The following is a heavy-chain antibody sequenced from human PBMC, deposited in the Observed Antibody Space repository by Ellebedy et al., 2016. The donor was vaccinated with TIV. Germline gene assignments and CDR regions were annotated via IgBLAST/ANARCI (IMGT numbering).Heavy chain of an antibody. J-gene: IGHJ4*02. Sequence: GGSLRLXXAASGFTFSSKAMSWVRQAPGKGLEWVSVISNNGDAAFYADSVRGRFTMSRDNSKNIVYLQMNSLRAEDTAVYYCAKDRYSDRGRYFTDWGQGTLVTVSS. CDR1: GFTFSSKA. CDR3: AKDRYSDRGRYFTD. D-gene: IGHD4-17*01. CDR2: ISNNGDAA. V-gene: IGHV3-23*01.